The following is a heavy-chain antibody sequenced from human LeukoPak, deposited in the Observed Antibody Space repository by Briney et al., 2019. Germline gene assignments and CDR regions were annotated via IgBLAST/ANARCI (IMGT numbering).Heavy chain of an antibody. D-gene: IGHD6-19*01. CDR3: ARPNSSGWSGFDY. Sequence: SETLSLTCTVSGGSISRSSYYWGWIRQPPGKGLEWIGSIYYSGSTHYNPSLKSRVTISVDTSKNQFSLKLSSVTAADTAVYYCARPNSSGWSGFDYWGQGTLVTVSS. CDR1: GGSISRSSYY. CDR2: IYYSGST. V-gene: IGHV4-39*01. J-gene: IGHJ4*02.